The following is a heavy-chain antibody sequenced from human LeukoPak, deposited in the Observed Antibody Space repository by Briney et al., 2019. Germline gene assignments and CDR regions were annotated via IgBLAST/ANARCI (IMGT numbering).Heavy chain of an antibody. CDR1: GFTFSSYE. J-gene: IGHJ4*02. CDR2: ISTSGSTI. Sequence: GGSLRLSCAASGFTFSSYEMNWVRQTPGKGLEWVSYISTSGSTIYYADSVKGRFTISRDNAKNSLYLQMNSLRAEDTAVYYCARVGVVNFDYWGQGTLVTVSS. D-gene: IGHD3-22*01. CDR3: ARVGVVNFDY. V-gene: IGHV3-48*03.